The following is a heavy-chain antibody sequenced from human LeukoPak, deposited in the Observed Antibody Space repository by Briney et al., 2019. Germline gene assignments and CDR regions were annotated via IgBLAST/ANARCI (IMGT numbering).Heavy chain of an antibody. D-gene: IGHD3-3*01. J-gene: IGHJ4*02. CDR2: ISAYNGNT. V-gene: IGHV1-18*01. Sequence: GASVKVSCKASGYTFTSYGIGWVRQAPGQGLEWMGWISAYNGNTNYAQKLQGRVTMTTDTSTSTAYIELRSLRSDDTAVYYCARQNTYYDFWSGYFDYWGQGTLVTVSS. CDR1: GYTFTSYG. CDR3: ARQNTYYDFWSGYFDY.